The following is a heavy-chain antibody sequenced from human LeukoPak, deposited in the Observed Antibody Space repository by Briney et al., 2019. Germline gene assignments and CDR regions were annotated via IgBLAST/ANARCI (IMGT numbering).Heavy chain of an antibody. CDR1: GFTFDDYA. D-gene: IGHD1-26*01. Sequence: GGSLRLSCTASGFTFDDYAMHWARQAPGKGLEWVSGISWNSDYISYADSVKGRFTISRDNAKNSLYLQVNSLRAEDTALYYCAKDRYRSGSYSHFDYRGQGTLVTVSS. J-gene: IGHJ4*02. CDR3: AKDRYRSGSYSHFDY. V-gene: IGHV3-9*01. CDR2: ISWNSDYI.